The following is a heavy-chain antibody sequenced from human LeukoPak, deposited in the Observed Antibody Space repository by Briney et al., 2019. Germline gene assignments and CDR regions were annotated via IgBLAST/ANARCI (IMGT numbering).Heavy chain of an antibody. V-gene: IGHV3-7*04. D-gene: IGHD3-10*01. J-gene: IGHJ4*02. CDR2: IKLDGSQK. CDR3: ARAVGGGESY. CDR1: GFTFSDYY. Sequence: GGSLRLSCAASGFTFSDYYMSWIRQAPGKGLEWVANIKLDGSQKYYVDSVKGRFTISRENAKNSLYLQMGSLRAEDTAIYYCARAVGGGESYWGQGTLVTVSS.